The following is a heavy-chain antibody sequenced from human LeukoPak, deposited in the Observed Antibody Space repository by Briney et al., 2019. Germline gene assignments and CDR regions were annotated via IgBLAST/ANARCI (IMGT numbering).Heavy chain of an antibody. CDR3: ARVFDSGSQAYFYYMDV. CDR2: IYYSGST. CDR1: GGSFSGYY. V-gene: IGHV4-59*01. Sequence: PSETLSLTCAVYGGSFSGYYWSWIRQPPGKGLEWIGYIYYSGSTYYNPSLRSRVTISVDTSKNQFSLKLSSVTAADTAVYYCARVFDSGSQAYFYYMDVWGKGTTVTISS. J-gene: IGHJ6*03. D-gene: IGHD3-10*01.